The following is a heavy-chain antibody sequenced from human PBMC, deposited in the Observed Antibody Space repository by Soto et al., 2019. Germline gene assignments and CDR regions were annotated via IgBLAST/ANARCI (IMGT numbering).Heavy chain of an antibody. CDR1: GFTFSSYG. Sequence: QVQLVESGGGVVQPGRSLRLSCAASGFTFSSYGMHWVRQAPGKGLEWVAVISYDGSNKYYADSVKGRFTISRDNSKNTLYLQMNSLGAEDTAVYYCAGIRNWFDPWGQGTLVTVSS. CDR3: AGIRNWFDP. V-gene: IGHV3-30*03. J-gene: IGHJ5*02. CDR2: ISYDGSNK.